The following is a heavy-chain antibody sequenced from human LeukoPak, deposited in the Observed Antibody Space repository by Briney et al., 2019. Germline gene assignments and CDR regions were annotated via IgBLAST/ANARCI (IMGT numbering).Heavy chain of an antibody. CDR3: ARHPISSGYYYYYMDV. J-gene: IGHJ6*03. CDR2: IYYSGST. V-gene: IGHV4-59*08. CDR1: GGSISSYY. D-gene: IGHD3-22*01. Sequence: SETLSLTCTVSGGSISSYYWSWIRQPPGKGLEWIGYIYYSGSTYYNPSLKSRVTISVDTSKNQFSLKLSSVTAADTAVYYCARHPISSGYYYYYMDVWGKGTTVTISS.